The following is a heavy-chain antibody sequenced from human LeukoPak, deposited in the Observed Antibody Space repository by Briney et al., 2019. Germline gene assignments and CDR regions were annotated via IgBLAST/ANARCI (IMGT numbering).Heavy chain of an antibody. CDR1: GGTFSSYA. J-gene: IGHJ5*02. D-gene: IGHD4-17*01. CDR3: AREGMTTDNWFDP. CDR2: IIPIFGTA. V-gene: IGHV1-69*13. Sequence: GASVTVSCKASGGTFSSYAISWVRQAPGQGLEWMGGIIPIFGTANYAQKFQGRVTITADESTSTAYMELSSLRSEDTAVYYCAREGMTTDNWFDPWGQGTLVTVSS.